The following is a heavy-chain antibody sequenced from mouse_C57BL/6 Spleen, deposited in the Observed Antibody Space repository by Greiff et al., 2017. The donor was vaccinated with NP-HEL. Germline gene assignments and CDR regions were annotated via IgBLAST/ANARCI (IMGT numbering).Heavy chain of an antibody. CDR1: GYSITSGYD. J-gene: IGHJ2*01. CDR3: ARERTLYYFDY. Sequence: VQLKESGPGMVKPSQSLSLTCTVTGYSITSGYDWHWIRHFPGNKLEWMGYISYSGSTNYNPSLKSRISITHDTSKNHFFLKLNSVTTEDTATYYCARERTLYYFDYWGQGTTLTVSS. CDR2: ISYSGST. V-gene: IGHV3-1*01.